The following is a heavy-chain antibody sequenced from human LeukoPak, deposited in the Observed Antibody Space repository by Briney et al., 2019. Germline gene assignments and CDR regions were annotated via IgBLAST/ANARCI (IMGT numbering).Heavy chain of an antibody. Sequence: PGGSLRLSCAASGFTFSSYAMHWVRQAPGKGLEWVAVISYDGSNKYYADSVKGRFTISRDNSKNTLYLQMNSLRAEDTAVYYCARAQLAADHFDYWGQGTLVTVSS. CDR2: ISYDGSNK. CDR3: ARAQLAADHFDY. V-gene: IGHV3-30-3*01. D-gene: IGHD2-2*01. CDR1: GFTFSSYA. J-gene: IGHJ4*02.